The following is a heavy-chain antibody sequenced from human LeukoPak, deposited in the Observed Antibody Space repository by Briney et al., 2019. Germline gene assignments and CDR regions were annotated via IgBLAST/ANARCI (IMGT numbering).Heavy chain of an antibody. CDR3: AKDVWIVGATKGFDY. V-gene: IGHV3-23*01. J-gene: IGHJ4*02. D-gene: IGHD1-26*01. CDR1: GFTFSSYA. Sequence: GGSLRLSCAASGFTFSSYAMSWVRQAPGKGLEWVSAISGSGGSTYYADSVKGRFTISRDNSKNTLYLQMNSLRAEDTAVYYCAKDVWIVGATKGFDYWGQGTLVTVSS. CDR2: ISGSGGST.